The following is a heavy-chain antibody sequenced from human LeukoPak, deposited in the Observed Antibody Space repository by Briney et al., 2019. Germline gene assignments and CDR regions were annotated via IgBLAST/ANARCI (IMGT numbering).Heavy chain of an antibody. Sequence: GAPVKVSCKASGYTFTSYGITWVRQAPGQGLEWMGWISAYDGNTNYAQKLQGRVTMTTDTSTNTAYMELRSLRSDDTAVYYCARDRYEWKLAGSGMEVWGQGTTVTVSS. D-gene: IGHD1-26*01. V-gene: IGHV1-18*01. CDR3: ARDRYEWKLAGSGMEV. CDR1: GYTFTSYG. J-gene: IGHJ6*02. CDR2: ISAYDGNT.